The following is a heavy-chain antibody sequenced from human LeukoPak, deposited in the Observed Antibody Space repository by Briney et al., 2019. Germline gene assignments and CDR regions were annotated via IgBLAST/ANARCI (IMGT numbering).Heavy chain of an antibody. CDR2: ISDDGNNE. CDR1: GFTFNAYS. D-gene: IGHD6-19*01. V-gene: IGHV3-30-3*01. Sequence: GGSLRLSCVGSGFTFNAYSMLWVRRPPGKGLEWVAFISDDGNNEYSADSLKDRLIISRDNSRNTLYLQMDSLRPEDTAIFYCARGPRRDGSGWNWGPKKRPYYDYNMDVWGQGATVTVSS. CDR3: ARGPRRDGSGWNWGPKKRPYYDYNMDV. J-gene: IGHJ6*03.